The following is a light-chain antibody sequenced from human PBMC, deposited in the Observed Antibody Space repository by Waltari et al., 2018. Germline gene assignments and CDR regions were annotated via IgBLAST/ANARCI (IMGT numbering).Light chain of an antibody. V-gene: IGKV1-39*01. CDR2: AAS. Sequence: DIQMTQSPSSLSASVGDRVSIACRARQYISDYLNWYQQKPGKAPKLLISAASSLQSGVPSRFSGSGSGTVFTLTISNLQPEDFATYYCQQSKNAPLTFGGGTRVEI. CDR3: QQSKNAPLT. CDR1: QYISDY. J-gene: IGKJ4*01.